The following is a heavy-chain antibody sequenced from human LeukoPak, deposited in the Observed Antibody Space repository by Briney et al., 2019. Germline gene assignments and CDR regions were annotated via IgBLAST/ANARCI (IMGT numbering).Heavy chain of an antibody. CDR3: ARGASGWYSDY. D-gene: IGHD6-19*01. J-gene: IGHJ4*02. V-gene: IGHV3-30-3*01. CDR1: GFTFSSYA. Sequence: GGSLRLSCAASGFTFSSYAMHWVRQAPGKGLEWVAVISYDGSNKYYADSVEGRFTISRDNSKNTLYLQMNSLRAEDTAVYHCARGASGWYSDYWGQGALVTVSS. CDR2: ISYDGSNK.